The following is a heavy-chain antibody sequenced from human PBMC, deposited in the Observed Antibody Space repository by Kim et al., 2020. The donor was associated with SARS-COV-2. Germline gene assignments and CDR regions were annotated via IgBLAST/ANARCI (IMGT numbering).Heavy chain of an antibody. CDR3: ARHSLRFLEWANWFDP. D-gene: IGHD3-3*01. CDR2: IYYSGTT. V-gene: IGHV4-39*01. Sequence: ETLSLTCTVSGGSISSSSYYWGWIRQPPGKGLEWIGSIYYSGTTYYNPSLKSRVTISVDTSKNQFSLKLSSVTTADTAVYYCARHSLRFLEWANWFDPWGQGTLVTVSS. CDR1: GGSISSSSYY. J-gene: IGHJ5*02.